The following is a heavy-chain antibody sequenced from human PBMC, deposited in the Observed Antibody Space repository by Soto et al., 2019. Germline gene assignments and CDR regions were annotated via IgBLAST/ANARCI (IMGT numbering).Heavy chain of an antibody. V-gene: IGHV4-59*01. CDR2: IYFSRST. D-gene: IGHD6-13*01. CDR3: ARTLRIAASPATFDH. CDR1: DGSISCYY. J-gene: IGHJ4*02. Sequence: SETLSLTCTVSDGSISCYYWSWIRQPPGKGLEWIGYIYFSRSTNYNPSLESRVTISVDTSKNQISLKLSSVTAADTAMYYCARTLRIAASPATFDHWGQGTLVTVSS.